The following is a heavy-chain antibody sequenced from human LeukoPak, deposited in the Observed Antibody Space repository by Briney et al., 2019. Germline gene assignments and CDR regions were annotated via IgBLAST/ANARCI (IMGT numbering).Heavy chain of an antibody. J-gene: IGHJ4*02. CDR2: ISTTGGST. CDR1: GFTFSSYA. CDR3: VKDQLYGSGSYYRVGGY. D-gene: IGHD3-10*01. V-gene: IGHV3-64D*06. Sequence: GGSLRLSCSASGFTFSSYAMHWVRQDPGKGLEYLSHISTTGGSTYYADSVEGRFTISRDNSKNTLYLQMSSLRAEDTAVYYCVKDQLYGSGSYYRVGGYWGQGTLVTVSS.